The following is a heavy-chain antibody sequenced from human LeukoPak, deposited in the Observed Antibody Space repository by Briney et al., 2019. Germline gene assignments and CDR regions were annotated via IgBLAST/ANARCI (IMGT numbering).Heavy chain of an antibody. D-gene: IGHD6-13*01. CDR3: ARDPSSWYSDY. Sequence: GGSLRLSCAASGFTPSDYYMSWIRQAPGKGLEWVSYISSSSSYTNYADSVKGRFTISRDNAKNSLYLQMNSLRAEDTAVYYCARDPSSWYSDYWGQGTLVTVSS. V-gene: IGHV3-11*06. J-gene: IGHJ4*02. CDR2: ISSSSSYT. CDR1: GFTPSDYY.